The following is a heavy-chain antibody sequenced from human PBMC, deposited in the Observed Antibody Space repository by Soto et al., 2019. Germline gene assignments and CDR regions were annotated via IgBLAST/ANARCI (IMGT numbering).Heavy chain of an antibody. CDR3: ARDSDLDYDRRCGGMDV. CDR2: IWYDGSNK. D-gene: IGHD3-3*01. J-gene: IGHJ6*02. V-gene: IGHV3-33*01. CDR1: GFTFSSYG. Sequence: QVQLVESGGGVVQPGRSLRLSCAASGFTFSSYGMHWVRQAPGKGLEWVAVIWYDGSNKYYADSVKGRFTISRDNSKNTLYLQMNSLRAEDTAVYYCARDSDLDYDRRCGGMDVWGQGTTVTVSS.